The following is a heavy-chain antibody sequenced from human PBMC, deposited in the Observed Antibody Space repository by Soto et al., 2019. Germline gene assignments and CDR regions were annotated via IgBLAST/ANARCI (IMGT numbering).Heavy chain of an antibody. V-gene: IGHV3-33*01. CDR2: IWYDGSNK. CDR1: VFTFSSYG. D-gene: IGHD4-17*01. CDR3: ARGLTTRLL. J-gene: IGHJ4*02. Sequence: GWSLRLSCASSVFTFSSYGMHWVRQAPGKGLEWVAVIWYDGSNKYYADSVKGRFTISRDNSKNTLYLQMNSLRAEDTAVYYCARGLTTRLLWGQGTLVTVSS.